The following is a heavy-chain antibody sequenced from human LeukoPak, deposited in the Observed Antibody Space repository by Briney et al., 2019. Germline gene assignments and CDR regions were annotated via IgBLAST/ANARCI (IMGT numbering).Heavy chain of an antibody. D-gene: IGHD3-10*01. V-gene: IGHV3-30*04. CDR3: ATPITMVRGVSTDY. CDR1: GFTFSSYA. CDR2: ISYDGSNK. Sequence: HPGGSLRLSCAASGFTFSSYAMHWVRQAPGKGLEWVAVISYDGSNKYYADSVKGRFTISRDDSKNTLYLRMNSLRAEDTAVYYCATPITMVRGVSTDYWGQGTLVTVSS. J-gene: IGHJ4*02.